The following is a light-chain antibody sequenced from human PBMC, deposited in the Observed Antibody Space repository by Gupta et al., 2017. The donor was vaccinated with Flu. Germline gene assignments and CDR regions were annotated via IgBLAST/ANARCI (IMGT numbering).Light chain of an antibody. CDR2: AAS. CDR3: RQQNSYPIT. J-gene: IGKJ4*01. V-gene: IGKV1-17*01. Sequence: DIQMTQSPSSLPASVGDRVTSTCRASQGIGNDLGWYQQKPGKAPKRLIFAASSLQSGVPSRFSGSGYGTEFTLTISSLQPEDFATYSCRQQNSYPITFGRGTKVEIK. CDR1: QGIGND.